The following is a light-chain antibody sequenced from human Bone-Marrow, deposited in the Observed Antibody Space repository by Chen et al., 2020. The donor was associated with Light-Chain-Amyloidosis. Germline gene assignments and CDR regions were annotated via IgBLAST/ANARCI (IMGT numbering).Light chain of an antibody. CDR3: QQYGTSALA. Sequence: EIVLTQSPGTLSLSPGEGANLSCRASQTIRSNYLTWYQQKFGQAPRLLVYGSSSRATGIPDKFTGSGSGTDFTLTINRLEPEDFAMYYCQQYGTSALAFGGGTKVEIK. CDR1: QTIRSNY. J-gene: IGKJ4*01. V-gene: IGKV3-20*01. CDR2: GSS.